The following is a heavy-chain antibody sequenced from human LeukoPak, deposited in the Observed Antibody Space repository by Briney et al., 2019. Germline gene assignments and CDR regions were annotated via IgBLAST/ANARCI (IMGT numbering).Heavy chain of an antibody. D-gene: IGHD7-27*01. J-gene: IGHJ4*02. V-gene: IGHV4-39*07. CDR2: IYYSGST. CDR1: GGSISSSSYY. Sequence: SETLSLTCTVSGGSISSSSYYWGWNRQPPGKGLEWIGSIYYSGSTYYNPSLKSRVTISVDTSKNQFSLKLSSVTAADTAVYYCFFGILGILSNWGQGTLVTVSS. CDR3: FFGILGILSN.